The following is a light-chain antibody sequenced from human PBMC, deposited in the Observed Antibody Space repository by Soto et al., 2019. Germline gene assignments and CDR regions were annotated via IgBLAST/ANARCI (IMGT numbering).Light chain of an antibody. J-gene: IGKJ5*01. CDR3: MQSIQLPIT. Sequence: DLVMTQTPLSLSVTPGQAASISCKSSQSLLHSDGKTYLSWYLQKPGQPPQLLIYEAFNRFSGVPDRFSGSGSGTDFTLQISRVEAEDVGVYYCMQSIQLPITFGQGTRLEIK. V-gene: IGKV2D-29*01. CDR1: QSLLHSDGKTY. CDR2: EAF.